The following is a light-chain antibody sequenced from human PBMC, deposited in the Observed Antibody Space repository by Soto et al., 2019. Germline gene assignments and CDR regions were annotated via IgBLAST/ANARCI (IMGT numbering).Light chain of an antibody. CDR2: GAS. J-gene: IGKJ1*01. V-gene: IGKV3-15*01. CDR1: QSVSIN. Sequence: EIVMTQSPATLSVSPGERATLSCRASQSVSINLAWYQQKPGQAPRLLIYGASTRATGIPARFSGSGSGTAFTLTISSLQSEDFEVYYCQHYNNWPPWTFGQGTKVEIK. CDR3: QHYNNWPPWT.